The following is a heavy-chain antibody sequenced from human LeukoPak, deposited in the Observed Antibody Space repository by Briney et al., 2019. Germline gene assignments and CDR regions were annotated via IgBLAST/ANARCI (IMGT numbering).Heavy chain of an antibody. V-gene: IGHV4-59*01. CDR2: IYYSGST. D-gene: IGHD2-8*01. Sequence: PSEPLSLTCSVSGGPISSYYWSWIRQPPGKGLEWIGYIYYSGSTKYNPSLKSRVTISVDTSKNQFSLQLTSVTAADTAVYYCATSPYCSNGICFTRWYFDLWGRGTLVTVSS. J-gene: IGHJ2*01. CDR1: GGPISSYY. CDR3: ATSPYCSNGICFTRWYFDL.